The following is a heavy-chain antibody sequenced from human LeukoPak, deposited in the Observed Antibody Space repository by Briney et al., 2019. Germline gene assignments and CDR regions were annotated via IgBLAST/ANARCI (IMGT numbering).Heavy chain of an antibody. V-gene: IGHV3-64*01. CDR2: ISRNGGST. CDR3: ARADCSSTSCYLGY. D-gene: IGHD2-2*01. CDR1: GFTFSNYA. J-gene: IGHJ4*02. Sequence: GGSLRLACAASGFTFSNYAMHWVRQAPGKGVEYVSAISRNGGSTYYANPVKGRFTISRDNSKNTLYLQMGSLRAEDMAVYYCARADCSSTSCYLGYWGQGTLVTVSS.